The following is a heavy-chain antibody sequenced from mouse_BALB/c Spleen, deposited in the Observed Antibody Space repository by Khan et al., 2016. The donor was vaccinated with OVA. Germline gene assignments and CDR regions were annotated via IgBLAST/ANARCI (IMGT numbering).Heavy chain of an antibody. V-gene: IGHV5-6-4*01. CDR1: GFSFTSYT. D-gene: IGHD2-1*01. CDR2: ISRGNTYT. Sequence: EVELVESGGGLVRPGGSLKLSCAASGFSFTSYTMSWVRQTPEKRLEWVATISRGNTYTYYPDSVKGRFTISRDNATNTLYLQMSSLKSEDTARYYGSRDGNYARWYFEGWGAGTTVTVSA. J-gene: IGHJ1*01. CDR3: SRDGNYARWYFEG.